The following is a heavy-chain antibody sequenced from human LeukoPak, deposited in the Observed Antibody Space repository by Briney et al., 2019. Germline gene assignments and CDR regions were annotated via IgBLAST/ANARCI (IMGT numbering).Heavy chain of an antibody. CDR1: GYTFTGYD. CDR3: TRDLLGGSGTFDP. V-gene: IGHV1-2*02. J-gene: IGHJ5*02. D-gene: IGHD3-10*01. Sequence: ASVKVSCKASGYTFTGYDLHWVRQAPGQGLEWMGWINPDSGDTNYLQKFQGRVTMTRDTSISTAYMELSRLRSDDTAVYYCTRDLLGGSGTFDPWGQGTLVTVSS. CDR2: INPDSGDT.